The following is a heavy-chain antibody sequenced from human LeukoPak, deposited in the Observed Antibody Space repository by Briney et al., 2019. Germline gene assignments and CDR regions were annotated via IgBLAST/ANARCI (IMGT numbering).Heavy chain of an antibody. D-gene: IGHD2-21*01. CDR1: GGSISSYY. V-gene: IGHV4-59*01. Sequence: SETLSLTCTVSGGSISSYYWSWIRQPPGKGLEWIGYIYYSGSTNYNPSLKSRVTISVDTSKNQFSLKLSSVTAADTAVYYCARGMVVALSRYYYYGMDVWGQGTTVTVSS. CDR3: ARGMVVALSRYYYYGMDV. CDR2: IYYSGST. J-gene: IGHJ6*02.